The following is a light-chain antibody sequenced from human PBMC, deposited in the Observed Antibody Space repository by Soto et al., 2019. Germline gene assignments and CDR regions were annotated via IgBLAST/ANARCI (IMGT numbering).Light chain of an antibody. CDR3: QQSYRTPHT. J-gene: IGKJ2*01. CDR1: QSISSY. V-gene: IGKV1-39*01. CDR2: DAS. Sequence: DIQMTQSPSSLSASVGDRVTITCRASQSISSYLNWYQQKPGKAPKLLIYDASSLQSGVPARFSGSRSGTDFTLTISSLQPEDFATYYCQQSYRTPHTFGQGTKLEIK.